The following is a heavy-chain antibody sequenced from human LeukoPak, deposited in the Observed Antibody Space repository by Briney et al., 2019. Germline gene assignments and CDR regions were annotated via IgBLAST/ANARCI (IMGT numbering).Heavy chain of an antibody. CDR2: ISAYNGNT. D-gene: IGHD1-26*01. J-gene: IGHJ4*02. CDR1: GYTFTSYG. Sequence: GASVKVSCKASGYTFTSYGISWVRQAPGQGLEWMGWISAYNGNTNYVQKLQGRVTMTTDTSTSTAYMELRSLRSDDTAVYYCARDEWELLPGGTNYWGQGTLVTVSS. CDR3: ARDEWELLPGGTNY. V-gene: IGHV1-18*01.